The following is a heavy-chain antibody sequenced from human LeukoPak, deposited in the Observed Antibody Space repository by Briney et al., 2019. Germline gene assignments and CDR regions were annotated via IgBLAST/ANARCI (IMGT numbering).Heavy chain of an antibody. J-gene: IGHJ4*02. D-gene: IGHD3-10*01. CDR3: ARGAPLWFGESYFDY. V-gene: IGHV4-59*12. CDR1: GDSISSYY. Sequence: SETLSLTCTVSGDSISSYYWSWIRQPPGKGLEWIGYIYYSGGTDYNPSLKSRVTISVDTSKNQFSLKLSSVTAADTAVYYCARGAPLWFGESYFDYWGQGTLVTVSS. CDR2: IYYSGGT.